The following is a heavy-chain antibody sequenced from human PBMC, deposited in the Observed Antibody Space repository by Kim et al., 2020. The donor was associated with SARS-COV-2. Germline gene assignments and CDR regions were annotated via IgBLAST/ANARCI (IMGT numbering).Heavy chain of an antibody. D-gene: IGHD3-10*01. CDR1: GGTFSNYA. CDR3: ARDRPITSGSYRHDAFDI. J-gene: IGHJ3*02. CDR2: IITIFGTP. V-gene: IGHV1-69*13. Sequence: SVKVSCKASGGTFSNYAISWVRQAPGQGLEWMGGIITIFGTPNYAQKFQGRVTITADGSTSTAYMELSSLISEDTAVYYCARDRPITSGSYRHDAFDIWGQGTMVTVSS.